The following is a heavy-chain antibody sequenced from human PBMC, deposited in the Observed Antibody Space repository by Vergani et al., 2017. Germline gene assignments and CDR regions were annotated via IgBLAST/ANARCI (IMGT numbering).Heavy chain of an antibody. Sequence: EVQLLESGGGLVQPGGSLRLSCAASGFTFSSYAMSWVRQAPGKGLEWVSAISGSGGSTYYADSVKGRFTISRDNSKTTLYLQMNSLRAEATAVYYCAKAYRYNWNDKYYFDYWGQGTLVTVSS. J-gene: IGHJ4*02. CDR3: AKAYRYNWNDKYYFDY. D-gene: IGHD1-1*01. V-gene: IGHV3-23*01. CDR1: GFTFSSYA. CDR2: ISGSGGST.